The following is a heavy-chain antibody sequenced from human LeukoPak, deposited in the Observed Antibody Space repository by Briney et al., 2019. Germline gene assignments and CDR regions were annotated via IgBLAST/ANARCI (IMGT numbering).Heavy chain of an antibody. CDR3: ARRGGHFDY. J-gene: IGHJ4*02. D-gene: IGHD3-10*01. Sequence: PSETLSLTCAVSGYSISSNYYWGWIRPPPGKGLEWIGIIYHSGSTYYNPSLKRRFTISLDTSKNPFSLHLTSVTAADTAVYYCARRGGHFDYWGQGTLVTVSS. CDR1: GYSISSNYY. CDR2: IYHSGST. V-gene: IGHV4-38-2*01.